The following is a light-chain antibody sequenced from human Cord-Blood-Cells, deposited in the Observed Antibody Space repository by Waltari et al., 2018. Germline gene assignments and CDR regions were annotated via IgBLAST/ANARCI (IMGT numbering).Light chain of an antibody. V-gene: IGLV1-40*01. CDR3: QSYDSSLSGYV. CDR1: SSNIGAGYD. J-gene: IGLJ1*01. Sequence: QSVLTQPPSVSGAPGQRVTISCTGSSSNIGAGYDVHWYQQLPGKAPKLLIYGNSNQPSGVPDRFSGSKSGTSASLAITGLQAEDEADYYCQSYDSSLSGYVFGTGTKVTVL. CDR2: GNS.